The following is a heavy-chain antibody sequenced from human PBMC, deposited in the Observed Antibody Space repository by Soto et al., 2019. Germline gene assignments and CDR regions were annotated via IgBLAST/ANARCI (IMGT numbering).Heavy chain of an antibody. Sequence: QVQLVQSGAEVKKPGSSVKVSCKASGGTFSSYTISWVRQAPGQGLEWMGRIIPILGIANYAQKFQGRVTITADKSTSTAHMARSSQGSEDAAVYYCASAMGDYGWGSYPLDYWGQGTLVTVSS. CDR1: GGTFSSYT. D-gene: IGHD3-16*01. CDR2: IIPILGIA. J-gene: IGHJ4*02. CDR3: ASAMGDYGWGSYPLDY. V-gene: IGHV1-69*02.